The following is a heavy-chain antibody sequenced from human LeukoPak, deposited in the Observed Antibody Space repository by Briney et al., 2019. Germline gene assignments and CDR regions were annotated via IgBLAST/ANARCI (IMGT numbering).Heavy chain of an antibody. Sequence: SETLSLTCTVSGGSISNYYWSWIRQPPGKGLEWIGYIYYSGSTYYNPSLKSRVTISVDTSKSQFSLKLSSVTAADTAVYYCARSEAVTRSFDYWGQGTLVTVSS. V-gene: IGHV4-59*12. CDR3: ARSEAVTRSFDY. J-gene: IGHJ4*02. CDR2: IYYSGST. CDR1: GGSISNYY. D-gene: IGHD4-17*01.